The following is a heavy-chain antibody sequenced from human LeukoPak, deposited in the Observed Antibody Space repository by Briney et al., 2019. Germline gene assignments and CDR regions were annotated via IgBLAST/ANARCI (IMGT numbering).Heavy chain of an antibody. J-gene: IGHJ4*02. V-gene: IGHV4-34*01. D-gene: IGHD1-14*01. CDR1: GGSFSDYH. CDR2: INHSGST. Sequence: PSETLSLTCAVYGGSFSDYHWSWIRQPPGKGLEWIGEINHSGSTKDNPSLKSRVTISVDTSKNQFSLDLTSVTAADTGLFYCAKFKPRTGFDYWGQGILVIVSS. CDR3: AKFKPRTGFDY.